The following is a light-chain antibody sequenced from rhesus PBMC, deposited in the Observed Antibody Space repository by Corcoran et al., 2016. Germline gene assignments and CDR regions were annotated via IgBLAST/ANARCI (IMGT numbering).Light chain of an antibody. CDR2: ASS. CDR3: QHSYGTPLT. Sequence: DIQRTQSPSSLSASVGDRVTITCRASENVNNYLHWYQQKPGKAPKLLIYASSTLQSGVPSRFSGSGSGTDYTFTLSSLQPEDVATYSCQHSYGTPLTFGGGTKVEIK. CDR1: ENVNNY. V-gene: IGKV1-74*01. J-gene: IGKJ4*01.